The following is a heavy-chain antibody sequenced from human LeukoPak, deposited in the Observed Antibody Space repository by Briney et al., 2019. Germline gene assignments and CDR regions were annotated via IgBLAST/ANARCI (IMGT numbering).Heavy chain of an antibody. CDR3: AAYDSDQGGLDY. J-gene: IGHJ4*02. D-gene: IGHD3-22*01. Sequence: GGSLRLSCAASAFIFSSSWLTWVRHGPGIGWEWMANKKTGGSETQFEVSVKGRHTLSRDNDKNSLYLQKNSLRGEDTAVYYCAAYDSDQGGLDYWGQGVLVSVSS. CDR1: AFIFSSSW. CDR2: KKTGGSET. V-gene: IGHV3-7*02.